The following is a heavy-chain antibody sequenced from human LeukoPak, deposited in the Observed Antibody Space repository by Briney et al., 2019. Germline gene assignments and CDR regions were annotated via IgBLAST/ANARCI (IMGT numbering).Heavy chain of an antibody. CDR2: ISGSGGST. CDR1: GFTFSSYA. D-gene: IGHD6-6*01. CDR3: AKDRWASSSSSFDY. J-gene: IGHJ4*02. Sequence: GGSLRLSCAASGFTFSSYAMSWVRQAPGKGLEWVSGISGSGGSTYYADSVKGRFTISRDNSKNTLYLQMSSLRDEDTAVYYCAKDRWASSSSSFDYWGQGTLVTVSS. V-gene: IGHV3-23*01.